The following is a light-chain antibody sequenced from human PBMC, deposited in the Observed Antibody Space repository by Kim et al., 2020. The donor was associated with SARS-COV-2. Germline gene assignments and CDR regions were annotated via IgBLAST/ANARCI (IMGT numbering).Light chain of an antibody. Sequence: EVVLTQSPGTLSLSPGESATLSCRASQTVSSTYLAWYQQKPGQAPRLLMYGVSNRATGIPDRFSGSGSGTDFTLTISRLEPEDFAVYYCLQYGSSSYTFGQGTKLEI. CDR3: LQYGSSSYT. J-gene: IGKJ2*01. CDR1: QTVSSTY. CDR2: GVS. V-gene: IGKV3-20*01.